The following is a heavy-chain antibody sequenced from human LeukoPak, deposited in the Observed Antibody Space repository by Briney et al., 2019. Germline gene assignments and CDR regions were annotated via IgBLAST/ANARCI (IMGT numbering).Heavy chain of an antibody. V-gene: IGHV4-39*07. CDR3: ARLAAAYFDY. D-gene: IGHD6-13*01. CDR1: GGSISSYY. J-gene: IGHJ4*02. CDR2: IYYSGST. Sequence: SETLSLTCTVSGGSISSYYWGWIRQPPGKGLEWIGSIYYSGSTYYNPSLKSRVTISVDTSKNQFSLKLSSVTAADTAVYYCARLAAAYFDYWGQGTLVTVSS.